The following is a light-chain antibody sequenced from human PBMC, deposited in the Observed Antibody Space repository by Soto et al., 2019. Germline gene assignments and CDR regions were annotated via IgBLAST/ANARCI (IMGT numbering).Light chain of an antibody. CDR3: QQYDSYPFT. CDR1: QSISSW. Sequence: DIQMTQSPSTLSASVGDRVTITCRASQSISSWLAWYQHKPGKAPNLLIYKASSLESGVPSRFSGSGSGTEFTLSVSSLQPDDFATYYCQQYDSYPFTFGGGTKVEIK. CDR2: KAS. J-gene: IGKJ4*01. V-gene: IGKV1-5*03.